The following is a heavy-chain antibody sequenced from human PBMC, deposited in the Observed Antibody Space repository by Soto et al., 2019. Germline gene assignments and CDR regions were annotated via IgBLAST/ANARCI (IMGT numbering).Heavy chain of an antibody. Sequence: GFLGLLCCAFWFPFNSHGIPWVRQAPGKGLEWVAVISYDGSNKYYADSVKGRFTISRDNSKNTLYLQMNSLRVEDTAVYYCAKGYHNFDYWGLGTLVTVS. D-gene: IGHD2-2*01. V-gene: IGHV3-30*18. J-gene: IGHJ4*02. CDR2: ISYDGSNK. CDR1: WFPFNSHG. CDR3: AKGYHNFDY.